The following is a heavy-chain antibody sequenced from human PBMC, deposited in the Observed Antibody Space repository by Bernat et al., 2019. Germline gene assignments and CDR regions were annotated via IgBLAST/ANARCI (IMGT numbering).Heavy chain of an antibody. CDR1: GFTFSSYA. D-gene: IGHD6-6*01. V-gene: IGHV3-23*04. CDR3: AKGLPQFSLSIAAQYFDY. Sequence: EVQLVESGGGLVQPGGSLRLSCAASGFTFSSYAMSWVRQAPGKGLEWVSAISGSGGSTYYADSVKGRFTISRDNSKNTLYLQMNSLRAEDTAVYYCAKGLPQFSLSIAAQYFDYWGQGTLVTVSS. CDR2: ISGSGGST. J-gene: IGHJ4*02.